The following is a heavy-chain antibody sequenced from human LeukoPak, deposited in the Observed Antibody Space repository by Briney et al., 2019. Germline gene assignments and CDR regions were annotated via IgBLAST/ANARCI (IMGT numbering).Heavy chain of an antibody. V-gene: IGHV3-7*04. Sequence: GGSLRLSCAVSGLTFSRSWMSWVRQAPGKGLEWVANIKQDGSKKSYVDSVKGRFTISRDNAKNSLYLQMNSLRAEDTAIYYCTRVGYIDEGIDYWGQGTLVTVSS. J-gene: IGHJ4*02. CDR1: GLTFSRSW. D-gene: IGHD5-24*01. CDR2: IKQDGSKK. CDR3: TRVGYIDEGIDY.